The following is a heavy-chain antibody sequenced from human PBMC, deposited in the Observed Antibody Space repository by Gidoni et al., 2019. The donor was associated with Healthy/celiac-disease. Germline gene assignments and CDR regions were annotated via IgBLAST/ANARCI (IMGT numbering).Heavy chain of an antibody. D-gene: IGHD2-8*01. CDR3: ARGDIVLMVYAMSFDY. V-gene: IGHV3-21*06. CDR2: ISSSSSYI. CDR1: GFTFGSYS. Sequence: EVQLVESGGGLVKPGGSLRLSCAASGFTFGSYSMNWVRQAPGKGLEWVSSISSSSSYIYYADSVKGRFTISRDNAKNSLYLQMNSLRAEDTAVYYCARGDIVLMVYAMSFDYWGQGTLVTVSS. J-gene: IGHJ4*02.